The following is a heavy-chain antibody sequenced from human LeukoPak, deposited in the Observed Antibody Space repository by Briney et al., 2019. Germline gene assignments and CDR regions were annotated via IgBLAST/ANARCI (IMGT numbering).Heavy chain of an antibody. D-gene: IGHD6-13*01. CDR2: ISGSGGST. J-gene: IGHJ5*02. Sequence: GGSLRLSCAASGFTFSSYAMSWVRQAPGKGLEWVSAISGSGGSTYYADSVKGRFTISRDNSKNTLYLQMNSVRAEDTAVYYGAKDEGSSSSWYAGWFDPWGQGTLVTVSS. V-gene: IGHV3-23*01. CDR1: GFTFSSYA. CDR3: AKDEGSSSSWYAGWFDP.